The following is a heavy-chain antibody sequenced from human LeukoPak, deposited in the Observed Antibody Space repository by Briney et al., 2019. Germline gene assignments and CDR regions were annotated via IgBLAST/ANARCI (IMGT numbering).Heavy chain of an antibody. CDR2: IVVGSGNT. CDR1: GFTFTSSA. CDR3: AAQGAVAKYYFDY. V-gene: IGHV1-58*01. Sequence: ASVKVSCKASGFTFTSSAVRWVRQARGQRLEWIGWIVVGSGNTNYAQKFQERVTITRDMSTSTAYMELSSLRSEDTAVYYCAAQGAVAKYYFDYWGQGTLVTVSS. J-gene: IGHJ4*02. D-gene: IGHD6-19*01.